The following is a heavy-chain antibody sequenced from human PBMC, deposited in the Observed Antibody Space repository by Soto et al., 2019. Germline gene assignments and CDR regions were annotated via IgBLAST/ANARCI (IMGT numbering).Heavy chain of an antibody. CDR1: GGSISNFY. V-gene: IGHV4-59*01. Sequence: SETLSLTCTVSGGSISNFYWTWIRQPPGKGLEWIGFIYHSGTTNYNPSLMSRVTISLDTSKDQFSLKLTSVTAADTAVYYCARAGEVGGLEDAYDIWGKGTRVTVS. CDR3: ARAGEVGGLEDAYDI. D-gene: IGHD3-16*01. J-gene: IGHJ3*02. CDR2: IYHSGTT.